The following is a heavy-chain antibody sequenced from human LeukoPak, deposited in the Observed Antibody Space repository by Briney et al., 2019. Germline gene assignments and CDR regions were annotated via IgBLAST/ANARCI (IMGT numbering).Heavy chain of an antibody. V-gene: IGHV3-66*01. Sequence: GGSLRLSCAASGFTVSSNYMSWVRQAPGKGLEWVSVIYSGGSTYYADSVKGRFTISRDNSKNTLYLQMNSLRAEDTAVYYCARVKDGYNWEYCFDYWGQGTLVTVSS. CDR1: GFTVSSNY. D-gene: IGHD5-24*01. J-gene: IGHJ4*02. CDR2: IYSGGST. CDR3: ARVKDGYNWEYCFDY.